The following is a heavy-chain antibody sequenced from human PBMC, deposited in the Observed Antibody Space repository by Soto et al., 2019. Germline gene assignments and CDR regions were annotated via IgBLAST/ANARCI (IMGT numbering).Heavy chain of an antibody. D-gene: IGHD3-3*01. J-gene: IGHJ4*02. CDR1: GGSISSYY. Sequence: PSETLSLTCTVSGGSISSYYWSWIRQPPGKGLEWIGYIYYSGSTNYNPSLKSRVTISVDTSKNQFSLKLSSVTAADTAVYYCARERRTIFGVADFDYWGQGTLVTVSS. CDR2: IYYSGST. CDR3: ARERRTIFGVADFDY. V-gene: IGHV4-59*01.